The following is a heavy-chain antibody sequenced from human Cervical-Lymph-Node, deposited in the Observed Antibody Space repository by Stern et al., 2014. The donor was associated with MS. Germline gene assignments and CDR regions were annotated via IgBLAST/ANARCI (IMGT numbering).Heavy chain of an antibody. V-gene: IGHV4-30-4*01. CDR1: GGSISSAEYY. D-gene: IGHD5-24*01. J-gene: IGHJ4*02. CDR3: SRDADGYSLVFGY. Sequence: LVQSGPGLVKPSQTLSLTCAVTGGSISSAEYYWSWIRQSPGKGLEWIGYIHYSGTTYYNPSLKSRVTISVDTSKNQFSLKLRSVTAADTAVYYCSRDADGYSLVFGYWGRGTLVTVSS. CDR2: IHYSGTT.